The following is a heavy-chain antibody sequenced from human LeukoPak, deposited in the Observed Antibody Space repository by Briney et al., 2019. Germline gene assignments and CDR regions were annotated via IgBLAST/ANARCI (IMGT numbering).Heavy chain of an antibody. V-gene: IGHV4-39*01. D-gene: IGHD3-22*01. Sequence: SQTLSLTCTVSGGSISSSSYYWGWIRQPPGKGLEWIGSIYYSGSTYYNPSLKSRVTISVDTSKNQFSLKLSSVTAADTAVYYCARHRIITMIVVVTTDWFDPWGQGTLVTVSS. CDR2: IYYSGST. CDR3: ARHRIITMIVVVTTDWFDP. CDR1: GGSISSSSYY. J-gene: IGHJ5*02.